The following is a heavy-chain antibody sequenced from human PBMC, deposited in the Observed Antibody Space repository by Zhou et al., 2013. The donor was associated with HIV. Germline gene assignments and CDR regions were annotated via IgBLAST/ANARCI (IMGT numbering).Heavy chain of an antibody. CDR1: GYTFTSYY. J-gene: IGHJ6*02. CDR2: INPSAGTT. D-gene: IGHD1-26*01. V-gene: IGHV1-46*01. CDR3: ARAVHKSVGGATVTHTKVGATYYFAMDV. Sequence: QVQLVQSGAEVKKPGASVKVPCKASGYTFTSYYMHWVRQAPGQGLEWMGMINPSAGTTSYAQRFQGRVTMTRDTSTSTAYMELNSLTFEDTAVYYCARAVHKSVGGATVTHTKVGATYYFAMDVWGQGTTVIVSS.